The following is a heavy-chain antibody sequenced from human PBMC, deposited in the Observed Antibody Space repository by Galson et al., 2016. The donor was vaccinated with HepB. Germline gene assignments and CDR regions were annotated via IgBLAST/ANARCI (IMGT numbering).Heavy chain of an antibody. CDR2: ISGSGGST. D-gene: IGHD6-19*01. Sequence: SLRLSCAASGFTFSSYAMNWVRQAPGKGLEWVSAISGSGGSTYSADSVKGRFTISRDNSKNTLSLQMNSLIAEDTAVYYCAKRAYISSGWFDFWGQGTVVTVSS. CDR1: GFTFSSYA. CDR3: AKRAYISSGWFDF. J-gene: IGHJ5*01. V-gene: IGHV3-23*01.